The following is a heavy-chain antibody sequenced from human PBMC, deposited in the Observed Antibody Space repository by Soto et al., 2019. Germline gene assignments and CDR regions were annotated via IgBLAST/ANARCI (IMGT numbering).Heavy chain of an antibody. CDR3: ASNKDKTLYFDY. J-gene: IGHJ4*02. V-gene: IGHV4-39*01. CDR1: GDSISITSYY. CDR2: IHYSGST. Sequence: QLQLQESGPGLVKPSETLSLTCTVSGDSISITSYYWGWVRQPPGKGLEWIGSIHYSGSTHYNPSLQSRVTISGDASKKQFSLKLRSVNAADTAVYYCASNKDKTLYFDYWGQGTLVTVSS. D-gene: IGHD2-15*01.